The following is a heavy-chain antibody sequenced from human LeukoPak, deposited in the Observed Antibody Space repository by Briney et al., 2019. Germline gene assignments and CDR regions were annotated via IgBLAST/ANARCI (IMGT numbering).Heavy chain of an antibody. V-gene: IGHV3-30-3*01. CDR1: GFTFSSYA. CDR2: ISYEGSNK. CDR3: ARVPGIYCSSTSCYKLQLDY. J-gene: IGHJ4*02. D-gene: IGHD2-2*02. Sequence: QPGGSLRLSCAASGFTFSSYAMHWVRQAPGKGLEWVAVISYEGSNKYYADSVKGRFTISRDNSGNTLYLQMNSLRAEDTAVYYCARVPGIYCSSTSCYKLQLDYWGQGALVTVSS.